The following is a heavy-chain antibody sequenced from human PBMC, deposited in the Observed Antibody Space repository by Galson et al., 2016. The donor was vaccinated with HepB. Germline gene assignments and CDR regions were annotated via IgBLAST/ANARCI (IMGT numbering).Heavy chain of an antibody. D-gene: IGHD1-1*01. CDR2: IDWDDSK. J-gene: IGHJ4*02. CDR1: GFSLTTRGTC. CDR3: ARSTSVASFDY. Sequence: PALVKPTQTLTLTCTFSGFSLTTRGTCVSWIRQPPGKALEWLALIDWDDSKYNSTSLKSRLTISKDTSKSQVVLRMTNMDPVDTGTYFCARSTSVASFDYWGQGILVSVST. V-gene: IGHV2-70*13.